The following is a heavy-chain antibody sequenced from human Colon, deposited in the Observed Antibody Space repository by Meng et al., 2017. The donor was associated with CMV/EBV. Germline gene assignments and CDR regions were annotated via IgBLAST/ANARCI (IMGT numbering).Heavy chain of an antibody. CDR2: ISGSGGST. Sequence: GESLKISCAASGFTFSSYAMSWVRQAPGKGLEWVSAISGSGGSTYYADSVKGRFTISRDNSKNTLYLQMNSLRAEDTAVYYCAKALTGTTRGNWFDPWGQGTLVTVSS. V-gene: IGHV3-23*01. J-gene: IGHJ5*02. CDR1: GFTFSSYA. D-gene: IGHD1-7*01. CDR3: AKALTGTTRGNWFDP.